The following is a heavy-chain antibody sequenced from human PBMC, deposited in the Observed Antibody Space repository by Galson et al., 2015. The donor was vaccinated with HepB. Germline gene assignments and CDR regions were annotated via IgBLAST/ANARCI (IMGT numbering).Heavy chain of an antibody. CDR3: AREVALPYDAFDI. D-gene: IGHD2-15*01. CDR2: INSDGSST. Sequence: SLRLSCAASGFTFSSYWMHWVRQAPGKGLVWVSRINSDGSSTSYADSVKGRFTISRDNAKNTLYLQMNSLRAEDTAVYYCAREVALPYDAFDIWGQGTMVPVSS. V-gene: IGHV3-74*01. J-gene: IGHJ3*02. CDR1: GFTFSSYW.